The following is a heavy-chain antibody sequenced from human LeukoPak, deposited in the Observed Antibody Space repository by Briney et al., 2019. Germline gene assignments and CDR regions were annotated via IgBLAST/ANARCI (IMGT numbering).Heavy chain of an antibody. J-gene: IGHJ6*03. D-gene: IGHD3-3*01. CDR2: INWNGGST. V-gene: IGHV3-20*04. Sequence: GGSLRLSCAASGFTFDDYGMSWVRQAPGKGLEWVSGINWNGGSTGYADSVKGRFTISRDNAKNSLYLQMNSLRAEDTALYYCARSARAFGVVIIYYYMDVWGEGTTVTVSS. CDR1: GFTFDDYG. CDR3: ARSARAFGVVIIYYYMDV.